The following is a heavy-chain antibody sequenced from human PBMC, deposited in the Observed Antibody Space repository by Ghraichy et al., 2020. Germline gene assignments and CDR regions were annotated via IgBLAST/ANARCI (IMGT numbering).Heavy chain of an antibody. Sequence: GGSLRLSCAASGFTFNSYAIGWVRQAPGKGLEWVSTINEHGRATYYAASVRGRFTISRDNSRDTLILQMNSLRFDDTAVYYCAKEGRPYSGGGYFDFWGRGSLVVVSS. CDR3: AKEGRPYSGGGYFDF. CDR1: GFTFNSYA. J-gene: IGHJ2*01. D-gene: IGHD5-18*01. CDR2: INEHGRAT. V-gene: IGHV3-23*01.